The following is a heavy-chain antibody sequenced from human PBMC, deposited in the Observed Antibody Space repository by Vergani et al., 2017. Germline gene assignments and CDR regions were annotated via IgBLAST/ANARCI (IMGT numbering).Heavy chain of an antibody. CDR1: GYSLSRGYY. CDR3: ARHRVDSSGWYDAFDI. CDR2: IYHSGST. J-gene: IGHJ3*02. Sequence: QVQLQESGPGLVKPSETLSLTCAVSGYSLSRGYYWGWIRQPPGKGLERIGSIYHSGSTYYNPSLKSRVTISVDTSKNQFSLKLSSVTAADTAVYYCARHRVDSSGWYDAFDIWGQGTMVTVSS. D-gene: IGHD6-19*01. V-gene: IGHV4-38-2*01.